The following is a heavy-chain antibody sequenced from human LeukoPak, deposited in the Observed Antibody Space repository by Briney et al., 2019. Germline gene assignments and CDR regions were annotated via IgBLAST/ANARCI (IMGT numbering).Heavy chain of an antibody. V-gene: IGHV1-69*05. D-gene: IGHD6-13*01. J-gene: IGHJ4*02. CDR3: ARGRGAGSSWYGEGYYFDY. CDR1: GGTFSSYA. CDR2: IIPIFGTA. Sequence: SVKVSCKASGGTFSSYAISWVRQAPGQGLEWMGGIIPIFGTANYAQKFQGRVTITTDESTSTAYMELSSLRSEDTAVYYCARGRGAGSSWYGEGYYFDYWGQGTLVTVSS.